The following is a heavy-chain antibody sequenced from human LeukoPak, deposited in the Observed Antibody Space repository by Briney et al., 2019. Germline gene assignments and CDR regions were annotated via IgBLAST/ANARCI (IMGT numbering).Heavy chain of an antibody. J-gene: IGHJ2*01. CDR2: INHSGST. Sequence: SETLSLTCAVYGGSFSGYYWSWIRQPPGKGLERIGEINHSGSTNYNPSLKSRVTISVDTSKNQFSLKLSSVTAADTAVYYCARGRSVTNWYFDLWGRGTLVTVSS. V-gene: IGHV4-34*01. CDR3: ARGRSVTNWYFDL. D-gene: IGHD4-17*01. CDR1: GGSFSGYY.